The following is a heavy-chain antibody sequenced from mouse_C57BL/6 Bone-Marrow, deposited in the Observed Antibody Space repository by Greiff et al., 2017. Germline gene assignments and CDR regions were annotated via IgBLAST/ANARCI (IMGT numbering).Heavy chain of an antibody. D-gene: IGHD1-1*01. J-gene: IGHJ4*01. CDR1: GYSITSGYY. CDR3: AKYYYGSSPYAMDF. CDR2: ISYDGSN. Sequence: DVQLQESGPGLVKPSQSLSLTCSVTGYSITSGYYWNWIRQFPGNKLEWMGYISYDGSNNYNPSLKNRISITRDTSKNQFFLKLNSVTPEDTATYYCAKYYYGSSPYAMDFWGQGTSVTVSS. V-gene: IGHV3-6*01.